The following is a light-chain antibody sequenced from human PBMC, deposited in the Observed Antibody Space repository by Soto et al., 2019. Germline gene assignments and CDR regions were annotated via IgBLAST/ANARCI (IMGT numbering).Light chain of an antibody. CDR3: QQSYSTPHT. CDR2: AAS. V-gene: IGKV1-39*01. CDR1: QSISSY. Sequence: DIQMTQSPSSLSASVGDRVTITCRASQSISSYLNWYQQKPGKAPKLLIYAASSLQSGVPSRFSGSGSGTDFTLTISSMPTADSAHYYCQQSYSTPHTFGGGTKVDIK. J-gene: IGKJ4*01.